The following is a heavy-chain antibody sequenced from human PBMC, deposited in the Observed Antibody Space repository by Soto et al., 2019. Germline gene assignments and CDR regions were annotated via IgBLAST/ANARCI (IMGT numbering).Heavy chain of an antibody. D-gene: IGHD2-2*01. CDR1: GFTFSSYS. V-gene: IGHV3-48*01. Sequence: GGSLRLSCAASGFTFSSYSMNWVSQAPGKGLEWVSYISSSSSTIYYAGSVKGRFTIYRDNAKNSLYLQMNSLRAEDTAVYYCASLRGDCSSTSCPQSVPFFYYSYMDVWGKGTTVTVSS. J-gene: IGHJ6*03. CDR2: ISSSSSTI. CDR3: ASLRGDCSSTSCPQSVPFFYYSYMDV.